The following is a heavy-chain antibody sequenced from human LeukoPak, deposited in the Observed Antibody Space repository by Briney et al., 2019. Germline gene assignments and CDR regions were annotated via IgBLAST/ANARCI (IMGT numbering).Heavy chain of an antibody. CDR2: INHSGSA. CDR3: ARDKGPLLWFGELLYDGNWFDP. CDR1: GGSFSRYY. D-gene: IGHD3-10*01. V-gene: IGHV4-34*01. Sequence: PSETLSLTCAVYGGSFSRYYWTWIRQPPGKGLEWIGEINHSGSANYNPSLKSRVTISVDTSKNQFSLKLSSVTAADTAVYYCARDKGPLLWFGELLYDGNWFDPWGQGTLVTVSS. J-gene: IGHJ5*02.